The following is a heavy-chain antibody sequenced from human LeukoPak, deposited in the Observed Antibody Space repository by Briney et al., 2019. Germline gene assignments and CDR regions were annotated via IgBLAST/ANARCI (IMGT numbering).Heavy chain of an antibody. J-gene: IGHJ4*02. Sequence: SGGSLRLSCAASGFTFSSYSMNWVRQAPGKGLEWVSSISSSSSYIYYADSVRGRFTFSRDNSKNTLYLQMNSLRAEDTAVYYCAKSRGIYDNSGWRTFDYWGQGTLVTVSS. CDR1: GFTFSSYS. V-gene: IGHV3-21*04. CDR2: ISSSSSYI. CDR3: AKSRGIYDNSGWRTFDY. D-gene: IGHD6-19*01.